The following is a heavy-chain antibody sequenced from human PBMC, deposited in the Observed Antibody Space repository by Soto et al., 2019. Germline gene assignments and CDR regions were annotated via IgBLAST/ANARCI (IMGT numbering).Heavy chain of an antibody. Sequence: ASVKISCKASGYTFTSYGISWVRQAPGQGLEWMGWISAYNGNTNYAQKLQGRVTMTTDTSTSTAYMELRSLRSDDTAVYYCARAVLNYYDSSGYYIYYYYGMDVWGQGTTVTVSS. J-gene: IGHJ6*02. D-gene: IGHD3-22*01. CDR1: GYTFTSYG. CDR3: ARAVLNYYDSSGYYIYYYYGMDV. CDR2: ISAYNGNT. V-gene: IGHV1-18*01.